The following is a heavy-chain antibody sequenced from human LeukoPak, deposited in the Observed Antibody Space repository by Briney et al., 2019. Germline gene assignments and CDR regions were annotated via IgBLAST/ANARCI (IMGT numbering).Heavy chain of an antibody. CDR1: GFTFSSYW. CDR2: INSDGSST. D-gene: IGHD3-10*01. J-gene: IGHJ4*02. V-gene: IGHV3-74*01. Sequence: GGSLRLSCAASGFTFSSYWMHWVRQAPGKGLVWVSRINSDGSSTSYADSVRGRFTISRDNSKNTLYLQMNSLRAEDTAVYYCAKDNYYGSGGYDYWGQGTLVTVSS. CDR3: AKDNYYGSGGYDY.